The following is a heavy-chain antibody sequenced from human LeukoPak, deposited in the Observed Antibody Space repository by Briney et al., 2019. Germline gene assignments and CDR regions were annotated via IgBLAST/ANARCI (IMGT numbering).Heavy chain of an antibody. CDR1: GGSMCSYC. J-gene: IGHJ4*02. D-gene: IGHD3-3*01. Sequence: AETLRSTGTVSGGSMCSYCLSLIGQPPGKGLEWIGYISYSGSSNYNPSLKSRGTISVDTSKNQFSLKLSSVTAADTAVYYCARHLGASPFDLWGQGTLVTVSS. V-gene: IGHV4-59*08. CDR2: ISYSGSS. CDR3: ARHLGASPFDL.